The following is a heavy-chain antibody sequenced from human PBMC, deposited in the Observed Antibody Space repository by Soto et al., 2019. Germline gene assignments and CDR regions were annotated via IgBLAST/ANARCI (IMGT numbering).Heavy chain of an antibody. CDR2: ISYDGSNK. V-gene: IGHV3-30-3*01. Sequence: QVQLVESGGGVVQPGRSLRLSCAASGFTFSSYAMHWVRQAPGKGLEWVAVISYDGSNKYYADSVKGRFTISRDNSKNTLYLQMNSLRAEDTAVYYCVRQTGDWGQGTLVTVSS. D-gene: IGHD7-27*01. J-gene: IGHJ4*02. CDR3: VRQTGD. CDR1: GFTFSSYA.